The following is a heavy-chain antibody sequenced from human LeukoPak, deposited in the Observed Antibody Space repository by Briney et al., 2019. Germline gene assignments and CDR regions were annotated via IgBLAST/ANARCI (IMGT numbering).Heavy chain of an antibody. CDR1: GFTFDNYA. V-gene: IGHV3-9*01. J-gene: IGHJ4*02. Sequence: GGSLRLSCAASGFTFDNYAMHWVRQAPGKGLEWVSGISWNSGSIGYADSVKGRFTISRDNAKNSLYLQTNSLRAEDTALYYCAKARMGVVTAPFDYWGQGTLVTVSS. CDR3: AKARMGVVTAPFDY. CDR2: ISWNSGSI. D-gene: IGHD2-21*02.